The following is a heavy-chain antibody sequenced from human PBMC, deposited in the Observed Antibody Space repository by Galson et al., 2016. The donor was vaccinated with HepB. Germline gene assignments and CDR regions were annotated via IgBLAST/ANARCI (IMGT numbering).Heavy chain of an antibody. Sequence: SVKVSCKASGGTFSSYGINWVRQAPGQGLEWMGGIIPIFGTANYAQKFQGRVTITADESTSTAYMELSSLRSEDTAVYYCASLSPIILTGYYGWFDPWGQGTLVTVSS. CDR2: IIPIFGTA. CDR1: GGTFSSYG. CDR3: ASLSPIILTGYYGWFDP. D-gene: IGHD3-9*01. V-gene: IGHV1-69*13. J-gene: IGHJ5*02.